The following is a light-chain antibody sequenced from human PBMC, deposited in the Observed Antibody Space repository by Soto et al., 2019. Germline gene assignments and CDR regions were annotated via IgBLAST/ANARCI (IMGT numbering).Light chain of an antibody. V-gene: IGLV2-14*01. CDR2: EVS. CDR3: FSYTSSRTYV. Sequence: SALTQPGSVGGSRGQSITISWSGTSRDVGNYNYVSCYQQHPRNAPILMIYEVSNRPSGVSNRFSGSKSANTASLTISGLQAEDETDYYCFSYTSSRTYVFGTGTKVTVL. J-gene: IGLJ1*01. CDR1: SRDVGNYNY.